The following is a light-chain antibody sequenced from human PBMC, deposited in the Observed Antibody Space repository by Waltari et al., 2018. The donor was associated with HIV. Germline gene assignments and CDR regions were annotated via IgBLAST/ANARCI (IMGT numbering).Light chain of an antibody. CDR2: GNS. V-gene: IGLV1-40*01. CDR1: SSNIGAGYH. J-gene: IGLJ1*01. Sequence: QSVLTQSPSVSGAPGQRVTISCTGSSSNIGAGYHVHWYQQLPGTAPKLLIYGNSNRPSVVPDRFSGSKSGTSASLSITGLQAEDEADYHCQSHDSSLSGYVFGTGTKVTIL. CDR3: QSHDSSLSGYV.